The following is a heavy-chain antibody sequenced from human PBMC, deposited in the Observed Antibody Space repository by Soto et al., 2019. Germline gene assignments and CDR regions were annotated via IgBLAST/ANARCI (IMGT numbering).Heavy chain of an antibody. CDR1: GFTFSTFW. V-gene: IGHV3-74*01. J-gene: IGHJ5*02. D-gene: IGHD3-22*01. CDR3: ARDRYYFDSSGYPVHWFDP. CDR2: INNDGTST. Sequence: VGSLRLSCAVSGFTFSTFWMHWVRQAPGKGLVWVSHINNDGTSTSYADSVKGRFTISRDNAKNTLYLQMNSLRVEDTAVYYCARDRYYFDSSGYPVHWFDPWGQGTLVTVSS.